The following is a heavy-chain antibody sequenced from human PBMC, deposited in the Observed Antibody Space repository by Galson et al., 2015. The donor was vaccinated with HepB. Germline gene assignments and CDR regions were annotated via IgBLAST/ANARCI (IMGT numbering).Heavy chain of an antibody. V-gene: IGHV3-53*01. CDR1: GFTVSNNY. D-gene: IGHD3-22*01. CDR3: ARGPKAPQYYDSIGLGDALDI. CDR2: TYRGGTT. J-gene: IGHJ3*02. Sequence: SLRLSCAASGFTVSNNYMSWVRQAPGKGLEWVSVTYRGGTTYYADSVEGRFTISRDNSKNTFFLQMNSLRAEDTAVYYCARGPKAPQYYDSIGLGDALDIWGQGTMVTVSS.